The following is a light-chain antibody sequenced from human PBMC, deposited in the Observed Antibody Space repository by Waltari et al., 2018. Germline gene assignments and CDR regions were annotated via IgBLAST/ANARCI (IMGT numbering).Light chain of an antibody. V-gene: IGLV2-23*02. J-gene: IGLJ2*01. CDR2: QVS. CDR1: SRDVGTYNL. Sequence: QSALTQPASVSGSPGQSITISCPGTSRDVGTYNLVSWYQHHPVKAPKLMIYQVSKRPSGVSNRFSGSKSGNTASLTISGLQAEDEADYYCCSYAGGTTYVVFGGGTKLTVL. CDR3: CSYAGGTTYVV.